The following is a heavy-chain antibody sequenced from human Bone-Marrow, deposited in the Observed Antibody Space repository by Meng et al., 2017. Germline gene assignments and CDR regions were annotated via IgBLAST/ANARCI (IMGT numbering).Heavy chain of an antibody. V-gene: IGHV4-31*01. CDR3: ARTYYDFWSGYYYFDY. D-gene: IGHD3-3*01. J-gene: IGHJ4*02. Sequence: QVPLQVSGPWRVKPSPTLSLTCTVSGGSISSGGYYWSWIRQHPGKGLEWIGYIYYSGSTYYNPSLKSLVTISVDTSKNQFSLKLSSVTAADTAVYYCARTYYDFWSGYYYFDYWGQGTLVTVSS. CDR2: IYYSGST. CDR1: GGSISSGGYY.